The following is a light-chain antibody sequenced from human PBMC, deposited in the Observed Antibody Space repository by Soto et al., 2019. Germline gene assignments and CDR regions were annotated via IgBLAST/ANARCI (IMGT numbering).Light chain of an antibody. V-gene: IGKV4-1*01. CDR3: QQYYSTPYT. Sequence: DIVMTQSPDSLTVSLGERATINCKSSRSVLDNSDNKNYLAWYQQKSGQPPKLLIYWATNREFGVPDRFSGSGSGTDFTLTISSLQAEDVAVYFCQQYYSTPYTFGQGTKLEIK. J-gene: IGKJ2*01. CDR1: RSVLDNSDNKNY. CDR2: WAT.